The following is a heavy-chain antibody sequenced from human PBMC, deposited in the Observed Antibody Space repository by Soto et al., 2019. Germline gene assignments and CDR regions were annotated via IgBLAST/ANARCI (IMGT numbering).Heavy chain of an antibody. CDR1: GFTFSSSW. CDR3: SRSLDS. V-gene: IGHV3-7*01. J-gene: IGHJ4*02. CDR2: INPDGSEK. Sequence: GGSLRLSCAASGFTFSSSWMDWVRQAPGKGLEWVANINPDGSEKHYVGSVEGRFTISRDNAKNSLYLQMSSLTAEDSALYYCSRSLDSYGQGARVTVSS.